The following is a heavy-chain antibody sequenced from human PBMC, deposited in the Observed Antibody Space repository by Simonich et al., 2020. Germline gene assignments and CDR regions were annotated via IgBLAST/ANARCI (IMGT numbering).Heavy chain of an antibody. Sequence: QVQLVQSGAAGKKPGASGKGSCKASGSTFTGDYMHWVRKAPGQGLEWKVGNKPKGSVTNCEQKFQGRFTMTRDTSISTAYMELSRLGSDDTAVYYCARARLYSSSHAFDIWGQGTMVTVSS. J-gene: IGHJ3*02. CDR2: NKPKGSVT. D-gene: IGHD6-6*01. V-gene: IGHV1-2*02. CDR1: GSTFTGDY. CDR3: ARARLYSSSHAFDI.